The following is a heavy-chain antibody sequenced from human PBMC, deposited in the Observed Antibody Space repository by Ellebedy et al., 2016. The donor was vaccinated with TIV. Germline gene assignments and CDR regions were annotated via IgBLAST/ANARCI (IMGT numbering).Heavy chain of an antibody. CDR1: GYTFTSYS. Sequence: AASVKVSCKASGYTFTSYSMHWVRQAPGQRLEWVGWVNAGNGNTKYSQKFQGRVTITRDTSASTAYMELSSLRSEDTAVYYCAKDLRAYSGSGSYYNLDYWGQGTLVTVYS. CDR2: VNAGNGNT. J-gene: IGHJ4*02. D-gene: IGHD3-10*01. V-gene: IGHV1-3*01. CDR3: AKDLRAYSGSGSYYNLDY.